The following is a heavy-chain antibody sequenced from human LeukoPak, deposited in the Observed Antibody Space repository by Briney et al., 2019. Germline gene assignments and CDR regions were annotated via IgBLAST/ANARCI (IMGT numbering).Heavy chain of an antibody. V-gene: IGHV4-4*07. CDR3: ARDIGNYDILTGYYYYFDY. D-gene: IGHD3-9*01. Sequence: SETLSLTCTVSGVSISSYYWSWIRQPAGKGLEWIGRIYTSGSTNYNPSLKSRVTMSVDTSKNQFSLKLSSVTAADTAVYYCARDIGNYDILTGYYYYFDYWGQGTLVTVSS. CDR2: IYTSGST. J-gene: IGHJ4*02. CDR1: GVSISSYY.